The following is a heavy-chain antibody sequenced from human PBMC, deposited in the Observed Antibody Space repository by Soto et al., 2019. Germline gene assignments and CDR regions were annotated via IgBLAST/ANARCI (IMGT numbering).Heavy chain of an antibody. Sequence: GGTLRLSCTGSGFTFGNYGMPWVRQAPGKGLEWLASTSYDGNNKYYADSLKGRFTISRDNSKKMVYLQMTSLGPEDTAVYYCAKGGGSTRDFDYWGQGALVTVSS. CDR1: GFTFGNYG. CDR3: AKGGGSTRDFDY. V-gene: IGHV3-30*18. J-gene: IGHJ4*01. CDR2: TSYDGNNK. D-gene: IGHD1-26*01.